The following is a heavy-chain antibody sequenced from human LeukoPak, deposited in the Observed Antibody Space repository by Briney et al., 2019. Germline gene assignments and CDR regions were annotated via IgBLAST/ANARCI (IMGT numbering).Heavy chain of an antibody. CDR3: SKREDLGAFTYPGF. J-gene: IGHJ4*02. CDR1: GFSFSSCW. Sequence: GGSLRLSCAASGFSFSSCWMSWFRQAPGKGLEGVANIKQEGSEKYYVDSVEGRFTISRDNAKKSLYLQMSSLRAEDTAVYYCSKREDLGAFTYPGFWGQGTLVTVSS. D-gene: IGHD3-3*01. V-gene: IGHV3-7*01. CDR2: IKQEGSEK.